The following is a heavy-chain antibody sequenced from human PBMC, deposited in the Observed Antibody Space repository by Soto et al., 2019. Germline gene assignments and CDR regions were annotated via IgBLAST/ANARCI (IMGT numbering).Heavy chain of an antibody. J-gene: IGHJ3*01. Sequence: QIQLVQSGGDVKTPGASVKGSCTTSRYTFTSHGIAWVRQAPGEGLDWMGWVRTFNGKTDYAQKFQGRVTLTADTITSTVHMELRSLRSDDTAVYYCARLLTEGATFRDDAFDLWGPGTKVTVSS. CDR1: RYTFTSHG. CDR2: VRTFNGKT. D-gene: IGHD3-9*01. CDR3: ARLLTEGATFRDDAFDL. V-gene: IGHV1-18*01.